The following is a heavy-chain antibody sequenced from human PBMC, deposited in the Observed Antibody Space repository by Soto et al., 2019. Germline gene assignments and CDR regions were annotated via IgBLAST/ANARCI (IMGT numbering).Heavy chain of an antibody. D-gene: IGHD3-10*01. J-gene: IGHJ4*02. CDR2: IYYSGST. CDR3: ARWFGAGLGFDY. V-gene: IGHV4-30-4*01. Sequence: KASETLSLTCTVSGGSISSGDYYWSWIRQPPGKGLEWIGYIYYSGSTYYNPSLKSRVTISVDTSKNQFSLKLSSVTAADTAVYYCARWFGAGLGFDYWGQGTLVTVSS. CDR1: GGSISSGDYY.